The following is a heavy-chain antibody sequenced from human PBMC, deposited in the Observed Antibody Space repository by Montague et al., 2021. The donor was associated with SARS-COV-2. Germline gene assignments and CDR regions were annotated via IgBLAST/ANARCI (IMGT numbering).Heavy chain of an antibody. V-gene: IGHV4-34*01. CDR1: GGSISDYH. J-gene: IGHJ4*02. CDR3: ARGAPGY. CDR2: INFGEST. Sequence: SETLSLTCAVYGGSISDYHCTWIRHSQGTGLGWVGQINFGESTKYNPSLKSRVTISIDTSKHQFSLNLTSVTAADTSIYYCARGAPGYWGQGTLVTVS. D-gene: IGHD1-1*01.